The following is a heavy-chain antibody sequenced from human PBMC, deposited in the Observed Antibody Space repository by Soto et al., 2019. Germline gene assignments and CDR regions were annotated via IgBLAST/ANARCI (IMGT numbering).Heavy chain of an antibody. Sequence: QVQLVQSRAEMKRSGSSVKVACTASGDPFGGSFTNYAVTWVRQAPGQGLEWMGGISLLFHTSTYAQMFRDRVTITADESMTTSYLEIRSLTSKDTAVYYCARVVGATFGNHFYLWGQGTLVNESS. D-gene: IGHD1-26*01. CDR3: ARVVGATFGNHFYL. J-gene: IGHJ5*02. CDR2: ISLLFHTS. V-gene: IGHV1-69*01. CDR1: GDPFGGSFTNYA.